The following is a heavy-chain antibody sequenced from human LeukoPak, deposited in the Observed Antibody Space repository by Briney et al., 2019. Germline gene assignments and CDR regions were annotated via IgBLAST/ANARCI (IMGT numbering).Heavy chain of an antibody. V-gene: IGHV4-61*01. CDR3: ARDPSGYFNY. CDR2: IYYSGST. Sequence: SETLSLTCTVSGSSVSSGNYYWSWIRQPPGKGLDWIGYIYYSGSTNYNPSLKSRVTISVDTSKNQFSLRLSSVTAADTAVYYCARDPSGYFNYWGQGTLATVSS. CDR1: GSSVSSGNYY. J-gene: IGHJ4*02. D-gene: IGHD3-22*01.